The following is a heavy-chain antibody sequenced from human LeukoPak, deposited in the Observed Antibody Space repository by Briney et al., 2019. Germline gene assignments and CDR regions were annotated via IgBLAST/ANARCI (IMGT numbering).Heavy chain of an antibody. V-gene: IGHV3-30*02. CDR2: IRYDGSNK. D-gene: IGHD1-26*01. CDR3: AKSGREPYYFDY. Sequence: GRSLRLSCAASGFTFSSYGMHWVRQAPGKGLEWVAFIRYDGSNKYYADSVKGRFTISRDNSKNTLYLQMNSLRAEDTAVYYCAKSGREPYYFDYWGQGTLVTVSS. J-gene: IGHJ4*02. CDR1: GFTFSSYG.